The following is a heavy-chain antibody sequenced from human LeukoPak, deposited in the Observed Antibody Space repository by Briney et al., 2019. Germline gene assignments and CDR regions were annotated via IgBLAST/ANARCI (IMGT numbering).Heavy chain of an antibody. CDR3: ARVKVAAAGTGWYFDL. CDR2: IYYSGST. J-gene: IGHJ2*01. CDR1: GGSISSSSYY. Sequence: SSETLSLTCTVSGGSISSSSYYWGWIRQPPGKGLEWIGSIYYSGSTYYNPSLKSRVTISVDTSKNQFSLKLSSVTAADTAVYYCARVKVAAAGTGWYFDLWGRGTLVTVSS. D-gene: IGHD6-13*01. V-gene: IGHV4-39*07.